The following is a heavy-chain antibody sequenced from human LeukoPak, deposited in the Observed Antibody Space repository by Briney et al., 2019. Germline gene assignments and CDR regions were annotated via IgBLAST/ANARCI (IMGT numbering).Heavy chain of an antibody. D-gene: IGHD6-13*01. CDR1: GFTVSSNY. CDR2: IYSGGST. CDR3: ARRGLAAGTPFDY. J-gene: IGHJ4*02. Sequence: GGSLRLSCAASGFTVSSNYMSWVRQAPGKGLEWVSVIYSGGSTYYADSVKGRFTISRDNSKNTLYLQMNSLRAEDTAVYYCARRGLAAGTPFDYWGQGTLVTVSS. V-gene: IGHV3-53*01.